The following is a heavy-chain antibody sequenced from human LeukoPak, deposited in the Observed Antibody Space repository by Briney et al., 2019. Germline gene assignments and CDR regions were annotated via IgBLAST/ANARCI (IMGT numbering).Heavy chain of an antibody. V-gene: IGHV3-33*01. D-gene: IGHD3-16*02. CDR2: IWYDGSSK. CDR3: PRDFELSH. J-gene: IGHJ4*02. Sequence: PGGSLRLSCAASGFTFSSYGMHWVRQAPGKGLEWVALIWYDGSSKHYADSVRGRFTISRDNSKNTLYLQMNSLRAEDTAVYYCPRDFELSHWGQGTLVTVSS. CDR1: GFTFSSYG.